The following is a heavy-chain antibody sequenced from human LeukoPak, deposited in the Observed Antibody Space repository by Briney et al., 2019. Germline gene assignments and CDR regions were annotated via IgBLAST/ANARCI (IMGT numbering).Heavy chain of an antibody. V-gene: IGHV1-46*01. J-gene: IGHJ3*02. CDR3: AREGHRSSSLLGAFDI. CDR1: GYTFSSHY. Sequence: ASVKVSCKASGYTFSSHYMHWVRQAPGQGPEWMGIINPTGGTTSYAQKFQGRVTMTRDTSTSTVYMELSSLRSEDTAVYHCAREGHRSSSLLGAFDIWGQGTMVTVSS. CDR2: INPTGGTT. D-gene: IGHD6-13*01.